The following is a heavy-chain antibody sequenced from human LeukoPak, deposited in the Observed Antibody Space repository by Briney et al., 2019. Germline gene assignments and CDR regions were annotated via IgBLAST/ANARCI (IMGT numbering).Heavy chain of an antibody. D-gene: IGHD1-1*01. CDR1: GFTFTGYW. CDR3: ARGTTGY. V-gene: IGHV3-7*01. J-gene: IGHJ4*02. CDR2: IKQDGSEK. Sequence: GGSLRLSCAASGFTFTGYWMSWVRQAPGKGLEWVANIKQDGSEKYYVDSVKGRFTISRDNAKNSLYLQMNSLRSEDTAVYYCARGTTGYWGQGTLVTVSS.